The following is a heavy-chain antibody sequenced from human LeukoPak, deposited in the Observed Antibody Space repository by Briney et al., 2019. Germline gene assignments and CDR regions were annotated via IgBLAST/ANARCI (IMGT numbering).Heavy chain of an antibody. Sequence: ASVKVSCKASGYTFTSYGISWVRQAPGQGLEWMGWISAYNGNTNYAQKLQGRVTTTTDTSTSTAYMELRSLRSDDTAVYYCARDLIVVVPAAIGGNWFDPWGQEPWSPSPQ. V-gene: IGHV1-18*01. CDR1: GYTFTSYG. D-gene: IGHD2-2*02. J-gene: IGHJ5*02. CDR2: ISAYNGNT. CDR3: ARDLIVVVPAAIGGNWFDP.